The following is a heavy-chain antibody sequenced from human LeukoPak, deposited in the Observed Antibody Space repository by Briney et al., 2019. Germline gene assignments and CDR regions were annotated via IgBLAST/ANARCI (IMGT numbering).Heavy chain of an antibody. CDR2: KKHDGSDK. J-gene: IGHJ4*02. Sequence: GGSLRLSCAASGFTFSSYWMSWVRRAEVQGLAYEANKKHDGSDKYYVDSVKGRFTMSRDNAKTALHLQMNTLRSEDTAVYYCATDRDCTGGNCYSHFDNWGQGTLVSVSS. CDR3: ATDRDCTGGNCYSHFDN. CDR1: GFTFSSYW. V-gene: IGHV3-7*01. D-gene: IGHD2-15*01.